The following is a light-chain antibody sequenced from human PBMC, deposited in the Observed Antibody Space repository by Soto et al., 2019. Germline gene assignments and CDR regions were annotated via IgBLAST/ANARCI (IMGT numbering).Light chain of an antibody. CDR1: SSDVGGYNY. CDR2: EVS. Sequence: QSALTQPASVSGSPGQSITISCTGTSSDVGGYNYVSWYQQHPGKAPKLMIYEVSNRPSGVSNRFSGSKSGNTASLTISGIQAEDEADYYCSSYTSTTTGGVFGGGTKLTVL. J-gene: IGLJ3*02. V-gene: IGLV2-14*01. CDR3: SSYTSTTTGGV.